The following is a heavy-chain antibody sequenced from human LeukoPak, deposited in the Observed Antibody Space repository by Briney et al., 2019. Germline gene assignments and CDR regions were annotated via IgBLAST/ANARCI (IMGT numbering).Heavy chain of an antibody. D-gene: IGHD1-26*01. J-gene: IGHJ4*02. V-gene: IGHV3-30-3*01. CDR3: ARDSVGATNYFDY. CDR1: GFTFSSYA. Sequence: GRSLRLSCAASGFTFSSYAMHWVRQAAGKGLEWVAVISYDGSNKYYADSVKGRFTISRDNSKNTLYLQMNSLRAEDTAVYYCARDSVGATNYFDYWGQGTLVTVSS. CDR2: ISYDGSNK.